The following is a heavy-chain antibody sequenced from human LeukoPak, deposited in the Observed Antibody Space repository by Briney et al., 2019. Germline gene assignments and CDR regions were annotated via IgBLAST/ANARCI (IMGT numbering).Heavy chain of an antibody. Sequence: GGSLRLSCAASGFTFSNYWMSWVRQAPGKGLEWVANIKQDGSEKYYVDSVKGRFTISRDNAKNSLYLQMNSLRAEDTAVYYCARELKWLSFFDYWGQGTLVTVSS. D-gene: IGHD6-19*01. CDR1: GFTFSNYW. J-gene: IGHJ4*02. CDR2: IKQDGSEK. CDR3: ARELKWLSFFDY. V-gene: IGHV3-7*01.